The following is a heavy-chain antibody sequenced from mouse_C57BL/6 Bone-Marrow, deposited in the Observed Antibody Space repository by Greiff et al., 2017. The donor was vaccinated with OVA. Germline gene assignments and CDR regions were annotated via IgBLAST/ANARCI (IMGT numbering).Heavy chain of an antibody. V-gene: IGHV1-64*01. CDR3: ARERGAWFAY. CDR1: GYTFTSYW. Sequence: VQLQQPGAELVKPGASVKLSCKASGYTFTSYWMHWVKQRPGKGLEWIGMIHPNSGSTNYNEKFKGKATLTVDKSSSTAYMQLSSLTSEDSAVYDCARERGAWFAYWGQGTPVTVSA. CDR2: IHPNSGST. J-gene: IGHJ3*01.